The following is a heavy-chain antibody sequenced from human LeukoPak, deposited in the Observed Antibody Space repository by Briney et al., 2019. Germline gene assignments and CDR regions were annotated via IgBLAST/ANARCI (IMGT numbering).Heavy chain of an antibody. CDR1: GGSISSGDYY. V-gene: IGHV4-30-4*08. CDR3: ARGNGGNFFDF. Sequence: SETLSLTCTVSGGSISSGDYYWSWIRQPPGKGLEWIGYIYYSGSTYYNPSLKSRVAISVDTSKNHFSLKLSSVTAADTAVYYCARGNGGNFFDFWGQGTLVTVSS. J-gene: IGHJ4*02. D-gene: IGHD4-23*01. CDR2: IYYSGST.